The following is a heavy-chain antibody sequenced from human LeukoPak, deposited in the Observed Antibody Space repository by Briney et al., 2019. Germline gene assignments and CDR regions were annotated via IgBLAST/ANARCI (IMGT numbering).Heavy chain of an antibody. CDR2: LYSGGVR. J-gene: IGHJ3*02. Sequence: GGSLRLSCAASGFTFSDYYMSWIRQAPGKGLEWVSVLYSGGVRYYADSVKGRFTISRDDSKNTLSLLMNNLRPDDTALYYCARAATVTTADAFDIWGQGTMVTVSS. V-gene: IGHV3-66*01. CDR1: GFTFSDYY. CDR3: ARAATVTTADAFDI. D-gene: IGHD4-17*01.